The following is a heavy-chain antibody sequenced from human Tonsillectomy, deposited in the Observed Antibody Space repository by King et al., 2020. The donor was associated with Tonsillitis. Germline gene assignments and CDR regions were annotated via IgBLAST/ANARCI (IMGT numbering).Heavy chain of an antibody. D-gene: IGHD6-13*01. CDR1: GFSLSTSGMC. CDR2: IDWDDDK. Sequence: VTLKESGPALVKPPQTLTLTCTFSGFSLSTSGMCVSWIRQPPGKALEWLARIDWDDDKYYSTSLKTRLTISKDTSKNQVVLTMTNMDPVDTATYYCARGLGSSWPYYFDYWGQGTLVTVSS. V-gene: IGHV2-70*11. J-gene: IGHJ4*02. CDR3: ARGLGSSWPYYFDY.